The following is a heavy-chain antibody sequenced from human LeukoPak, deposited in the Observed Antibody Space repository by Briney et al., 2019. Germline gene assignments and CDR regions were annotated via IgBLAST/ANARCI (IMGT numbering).Heavy chain of an antibody. CDR1: GFSFSRYW. Sequence: GGSLRLSCAASGFSFSRYWMSWVRQAPGKGLEWVANIKQDGSEKNYVESVKGRFTISRDNAKNSLYLQMNSLRAEDTAVYYCAREGGGYSYGYFDYWGQGTLVTVSS. D-gene: IGHD5-18*01. CDR2: IKQDGSEK. V-gene: IGHV3-7*01. CDR3: AREGGGYSYGYFDY. J-gene: IGHJ4*02.